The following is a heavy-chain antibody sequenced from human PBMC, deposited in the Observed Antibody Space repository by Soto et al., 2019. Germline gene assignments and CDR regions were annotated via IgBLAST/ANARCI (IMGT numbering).Heavy chain of an antibody. J-gene: IGHJ4*02. CDR3: ARSFGGAIDY. D-gene: IGHD3-16*01. CDR2: IDWDDDK. Sequence: GPTLVTATQTLALTCPFSEFSLSTSVMCVSWIRQPPGKALEWLALIDWDDDKYYSTSLKTRLTISKDTSKNQVVLTMTNMDPVDTATYYCARSFGGAIDYWGQGTLVSVSS. V-gene: IGHV2-70*01. CDR1: EFSLSTSVMC.